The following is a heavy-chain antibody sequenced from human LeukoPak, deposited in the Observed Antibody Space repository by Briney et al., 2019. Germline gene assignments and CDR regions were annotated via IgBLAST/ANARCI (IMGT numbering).Heavy chain of an antibody. D-gene: IGHD6-6*01. CDR3: ARRALVRDAFDI. J-gene: IGHJ3*02. CDR1: GFAFSSYW. V-gene: IGHV3-7*01. Sequence: GGSLRLSCAASGFAFSSYWMSWVRQAPGKGLEWVANIKQDGSEKYYVDSVKGRFTISRDDAKNSLYLQMNSLRAEDAAVYYCARRALVRDAFDIWGQGTMVTVSS. CDR2: IKQDGSEK.